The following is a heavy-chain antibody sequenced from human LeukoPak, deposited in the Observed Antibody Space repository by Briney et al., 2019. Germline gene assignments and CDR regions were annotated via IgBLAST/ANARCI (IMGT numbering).Heavy chain of an antibody. CDR1: GASINSHY. D-gene: IGHD1-20*01. J-gene: IGHJ4*02. V-gene: IGHV4-59*11. CDR2: IYYSGST. CDR3: ARGVTGTTGD. Sequence: LETLSLTCTVSGASINSHYWSWIRQPPGKGLEWIGYIYYSGSTNYNPSLKSRVTISVDTSKNQFSLKLSSVTAADTAVYYCARGVTGTTGDWGQGALVTVSS.